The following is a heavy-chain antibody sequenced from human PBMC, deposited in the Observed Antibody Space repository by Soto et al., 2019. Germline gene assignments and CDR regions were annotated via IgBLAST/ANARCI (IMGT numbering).Heavy chain of an antibody. J-gene: IGHJ4*02. D-gene: IGHD4-17*01. Sequence: QVQLVQSGAEVRKPGASVRLSCATSGYNFNQYYIHWLRQAPGQGLEWMGIINLRGGTTEYAHKFRGRVTVTGDTSTRTAYMELSSLRSEDTAVYFCARGPDDSDVPRWDYWGQGTLITVSS. CDR2: INLRGGTT. CDR3: ARGPDDSDVPRWDY. CDR1: GYNFNQYY. V-gene: IGHV1-46*02.